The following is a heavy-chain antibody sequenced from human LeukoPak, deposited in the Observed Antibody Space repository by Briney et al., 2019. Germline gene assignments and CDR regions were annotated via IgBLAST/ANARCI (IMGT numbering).Heavy chain of an antibody. CDR3: ARDDSGSYHQLGV. J-gene: IGHJ6*02. CDR2: FSYSGST. Sequence: SETLSLTCTVSGASVSSYYWSWIRQPPGKGPEWIGYFSYSGSTNYNPSLKSRVTISVDTSKNQFSLKLISVTAADTAVYYCARDDSGSYHQLGVWGQGTTVTVSS. D-gene: IGHD1-26*01. CDR1: GASVSSYY. V-gene: IGHV4-59*02.